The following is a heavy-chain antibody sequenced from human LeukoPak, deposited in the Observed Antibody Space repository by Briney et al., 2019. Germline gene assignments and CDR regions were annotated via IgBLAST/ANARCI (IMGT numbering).Heavy chain of an antibody. V-gene: IGHV4-59*01. J-gene: IGHJ6*02. CDR2: IYYSGST. D-gene: IGHD3-3*01. CDR3: ARVVDFWSGFYYYYGMDV. CDR1: GGSISSYY. Sequence: SETLSLNCTVSGGSISSYYWSWIRQPPGKGLEWIGYIYYSGSTNYNPSLKSRVTISVGTSKNQFSLKLSSVTAADTAVYYCARVVDFWSGFYYYYGMDVWGQGTTVTVSS.